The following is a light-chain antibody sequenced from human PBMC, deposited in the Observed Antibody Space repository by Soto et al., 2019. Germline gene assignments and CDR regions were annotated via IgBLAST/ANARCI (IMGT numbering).Light chain of an antibody. CDR1: QSVSSN. CDR3: QQYNNWPPYT. J-gene: IGKJ2*01. CDR2: GAS. V-gene: IGKV3-15*01. Sequence: EIVMTQSPATLSVSPEERATLSCRASQSVSSNLAWYQQKPGQAPRLLIYGASTRVTGIPARFSGSGSGTEFTLTISSLQSEDFAVYYCQQYNNWPPYTFGQGTKLEIK.